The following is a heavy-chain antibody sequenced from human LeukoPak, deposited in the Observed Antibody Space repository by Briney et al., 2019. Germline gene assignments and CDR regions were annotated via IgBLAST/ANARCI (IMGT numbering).Heavy chain of an antibody. D-gene: IGHD4-23*01. CDR2: IASDGSST. CDR1: GNYW. V-gene: IGHV3-74*01. J-gene: IGHJ4*02. Sequence: GGSLRLSCAASGNYWMHWVRQAPGKGLVWVSRIASDGSSTTYADSVKGRFSISRDNAKNTLYLQMNSLRVEDTAVYYCARGRPHGNDYWGQGTLVTVSS. CDR3: ARGRPHGNDY.